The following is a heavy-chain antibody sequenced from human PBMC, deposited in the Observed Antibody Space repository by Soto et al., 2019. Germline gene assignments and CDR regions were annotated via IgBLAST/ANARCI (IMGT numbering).Heavy chain of an antibody. D-gene: IGHD4-17*01. CDR3: ARDYGDVSRYYYYYMDV. J-gene: IGHJ6*03. CDR2: INSDGSST. V-gene: IGHV3-74*01. CDR1: GFTFSSYW. Sequence: EVQLVESGGGLVQPGGSLRLSCAASGFTFSSYWMHWVRQAPGKGLVWVSRINSDGSSTSYADSVKGRFTISRDNAKNTLYRQMNSLRAEDTAVYYCARDYGDVSRYYYYYMDVWGKGTTVTVSS.